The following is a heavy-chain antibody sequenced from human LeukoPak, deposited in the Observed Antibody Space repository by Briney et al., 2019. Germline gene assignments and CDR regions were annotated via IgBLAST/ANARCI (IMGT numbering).Heavy chain of an antibody. V-gene: IGHV4-59*08. CDR1: GDSFSNYY. Sequence: SETLSLTCSASGDSFSNYYWTWIRQPPGKGLEWIGYVYYSGSTNYNPSLKTRLHLSVDTSKNRFSLKLSSVTAADTAVYYCASSPRLTTSWFLFDSWGHGTLVTVSS. D-gene: IGHD2-2*01. CDR3: ASSPRLTTSWFLFDS. CDR2: VYYSGST. J-gene: IGHJ5*01.